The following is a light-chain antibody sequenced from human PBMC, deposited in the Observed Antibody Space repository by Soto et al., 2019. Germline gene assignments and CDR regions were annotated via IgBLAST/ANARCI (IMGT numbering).Light chain of an antibody. CDR3: QQRSDWPLT. Sequence: EIVLTQSPATLSLSPGERATLSCRASQSLSVYLAWYQQKPGQAPRLLISDASNRATGIPARFSGSGSGTDFTLTISSLEPEDFALYYCQQRSDWPLTFGGGNKVEI. V-gene: IGKV3-11*01. CDR2: DAS. CDR1: QSLSVY. J-gene: IGKJ4*01.